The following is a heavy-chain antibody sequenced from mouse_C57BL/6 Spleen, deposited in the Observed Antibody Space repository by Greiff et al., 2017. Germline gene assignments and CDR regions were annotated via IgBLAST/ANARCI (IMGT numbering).Heavy chain of an antibody. J-gene: IGHJ3*01. V-gene: IGHV1-15*01. Sequence: QVQLQQSGAELVRPGASVTLSCKASGYTFTDYEMHWVKQTPVPGLEWIGAIAPETGGTAYNQKFKGKAILTADKSSSTAYMELRSLTSEDSAVYYCTRKNTGAYWGQGTLVTVSA. D-gene: IGHD5-1-1*01. CDR2: IAPETGGT. CDR3: TRKNTGAY. CDR1: GYTFTDYE.